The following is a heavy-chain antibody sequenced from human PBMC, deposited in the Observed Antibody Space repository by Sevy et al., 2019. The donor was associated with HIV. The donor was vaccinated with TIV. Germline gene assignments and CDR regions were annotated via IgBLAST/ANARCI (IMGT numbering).Heavy chain of an antibody. V-gene: IGHV3-64*02. Sequence: GGSLRRSCAASGFPFSSYSFYWVRQAPGKGLEYVSAIGSDGETTLCAGSVKGRFTISRDKSKNKVFLQMGRLRSEDMGVYYCASDSGTYNAFDLWGRGTMVTVSS. CDR2: IGSDGETT. J-gene: IGHJ3*01. D-gene: IGHD1-26*01. CDR3: ASDSGTYNAFDL. CDR1: GFPFSSYS.